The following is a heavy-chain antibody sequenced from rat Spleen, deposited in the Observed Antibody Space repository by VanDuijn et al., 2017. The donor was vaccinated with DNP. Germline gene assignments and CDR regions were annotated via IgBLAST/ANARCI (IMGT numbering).Heavy chain of an antibody. J-gene: IGHJ3*01. D-gene: IGHD1-5*01. CDR2: ISYSGST. CDR3: ARSDIGTTPGWFAY. V-gene: IGHV3-1*01. Sequence: EVQLQESGPGLVKPSQSLSLTCSVAIYSITSNFWGWIRKFPGNKMEWMAYISYSGSTGYNPSLRSRISITRDTSKNQFFLQLNSVTTEDTATYYCARSDIGTTPGWFAYWGQGTLVTVSS. CDR1: IYSITSNF.